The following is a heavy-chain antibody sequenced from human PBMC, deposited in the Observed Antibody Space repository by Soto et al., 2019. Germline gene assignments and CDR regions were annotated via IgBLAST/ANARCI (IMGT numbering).Heavy chain of an antibody. V-gene: IGHV3-23*01. Sequence: PGGSLRLSCAASGFTFSSYAMSWVRQAPGKGLEWVSAISGSGGSTYYADSVKGRFTISRDNSKNTLYLQMNSLRAEDTAVYYCAKLVPYYHFWSAPGAFDIWGQGGMVTVSS. D-gene: IGHD3-3*01. J-gene: IGHJ3*02. CDR3: AKLVPYYHFWSAPGAFDI. CDR2: ISGSGGST. CDR1: GFTFSSYA.